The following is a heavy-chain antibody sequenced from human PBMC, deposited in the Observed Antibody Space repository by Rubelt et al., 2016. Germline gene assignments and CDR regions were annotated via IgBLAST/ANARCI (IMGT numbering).Heavy chain of an antibody. D-gene: IGHD3-22*01. J-gene: IGHJ4*02. CDR1: GFTFNNYW. CDR3: ASDFYYNSSNYYGGLDY. V-gene: IGHV3-7*01. Sequence: GFTFNNYWMNWVRQAPGKGLEWVANIKQDGSGKYYVDSVKGRFTISRDNAKNSLYLQMNSLRAEDTAVYYCASDFYYNSSNYYGGLDYWGQGILVTVSS. CDR2: IKQDGSGK.